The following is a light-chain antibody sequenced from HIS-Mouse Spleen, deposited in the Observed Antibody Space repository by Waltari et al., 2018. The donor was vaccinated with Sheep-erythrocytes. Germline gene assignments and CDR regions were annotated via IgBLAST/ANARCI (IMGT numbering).Light chain of an antibody. V-gene: IGKV1D-8*02. J-gene: IGKJ4*01. CDR1: PGISSY. CDR3: QQYYSLPLT. CDR2: AAS. Sequence: AIWMTQSPSLLSASTGDRVTISCRMSPGISSYSAWYQQKPGKAPELLIYAASTLQSGVRSRFSGSGSGTDFNLTISCLQSEEFATYYCQQYYSLPLTFGGGTKVEIK.